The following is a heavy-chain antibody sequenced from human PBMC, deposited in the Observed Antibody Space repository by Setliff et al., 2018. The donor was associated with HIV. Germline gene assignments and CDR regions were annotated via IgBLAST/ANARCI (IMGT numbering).Heavy chain of an antibody. J-gene: IGHJ4*02. CDR3: ASAVAGTREFDY. CDR1: GGSISGYY. CDR2: IYHSGST. Sequence: PSETLSLTCTVSGGSISGYYWSWIRQPPGKGLEWIGYIYHSGSTNYNPSLKSRVSISVDTSKNQFSLKVTSVTAADTAGYYCASAVAGTREFDYWGRGTLVTVSS. D-gene: IGHD6-19*01. V-gene: IGHV4-59*01.